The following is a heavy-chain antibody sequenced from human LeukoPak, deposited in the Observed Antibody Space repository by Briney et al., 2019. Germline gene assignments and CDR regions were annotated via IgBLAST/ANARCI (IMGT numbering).Heavy chain of an antibody. J-gene: IGHJ6*03. CDR2: IIPIFGTA. CDR3: ARGYDFWSGYYEYYYYMDV. CDR1: GYTFTSYG. V-gene: IGHV1-69*06. Sequence: GASVKVSCKASGYTFTSYGISWVRQAPGQGLEWMGGIIPIFGTANYAQKFQGRVTITADKSTSTAYMELSSLRSEDTAVYYCARGYDFWSGYYEYYYYMDVWGKGTTVTVSS. D-gene: IGHD3-3*01.